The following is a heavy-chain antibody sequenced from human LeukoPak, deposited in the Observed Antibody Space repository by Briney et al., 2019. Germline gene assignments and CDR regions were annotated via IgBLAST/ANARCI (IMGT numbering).Heavy chain of an antibody. CDR1: GFTFSSRS. CDR3: ATDGSYGLTY. J-gene: IGHJ4*02. Sequence: GGSLRLFCGASGFTFSSRSMTWVRQAPGKGLDWVSSISGSGGSTDYADSVKGRLTISRDNSKNTLYLQMNSLRAEDTAVYYCATDGSYGLTYWGQGTLVTGAS. V-gene: IGHV3-23*01. CDR2: ISGSGGST. D-gene: IGHD3-16*01.